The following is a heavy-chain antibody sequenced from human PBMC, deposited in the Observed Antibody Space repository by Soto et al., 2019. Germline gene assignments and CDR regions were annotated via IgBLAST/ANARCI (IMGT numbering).Heavy chain of an antibody. CDR3: ARGQLLHYQYGLDV. CDR2: IYYGGST. D-gene: IGHD3-10*01. Sequence: QVQLQESGPALVRPSDSLSLMCSVSGVPITTFYWSWIRQAPGKGLEYIGYIYYGGSTHYNPALKSRATISVDTAKNEFSLKSRSVTAADTAAYYCARGQLLHYQYGLDVWGQGTTVIV. CDR1: GVPITTFY. J-gene: IGHJ6*02. V-gene: IGHV4-59*07.